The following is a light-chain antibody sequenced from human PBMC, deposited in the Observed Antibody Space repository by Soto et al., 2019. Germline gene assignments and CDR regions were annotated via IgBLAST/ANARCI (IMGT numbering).Light chain of an antibody. V-gene: IGLV1-44*01. Sequence: QSVLTQPPSASGTPVQRDTVSCSGSSSKIASNTVNWYKQLPGTAPKLLIYSNHQRPSGVSVCFSDSKYATSASLAISGRQSEDEAEYSGASWDDSLNGHVIGTGTKVTGL. CDR1: SSKIASNT. CDR2: SNH. J-gene: IGLJ1*01. CDR3: ASWDDSLNGHV.